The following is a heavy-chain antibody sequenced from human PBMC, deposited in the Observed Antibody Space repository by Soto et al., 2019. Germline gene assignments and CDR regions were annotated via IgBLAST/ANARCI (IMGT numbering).Heavy chain of an antibody. Sequence: GGSLRLSCAASGFPFSSYGMHWVRQAPGKGLEWVAVIWYDGSNKYYADSVKGRFTISRDNSKNTLYLQMNSLRAEDTAVYYCARDVSYYYDSSGLDYWGQGTLVTVSS. J-gene: IGHJ4*02. CDR3: ARDVSYYYDSSGLDY. CDR1: GFPFSSYG. CDR2: IWYDGSNK. V-gene: IGHV3-33*01. D-gene: IGHD3-22*01.